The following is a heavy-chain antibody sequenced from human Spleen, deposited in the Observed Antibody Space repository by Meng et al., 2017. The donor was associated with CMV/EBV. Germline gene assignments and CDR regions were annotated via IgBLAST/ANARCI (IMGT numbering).Heavy chain of an antibody. V-gene: IGHV3-74*01. CDR1: GFTFSNSA. Sequence: GESLKISCAASGFTFSNSAMSWVRQAPGKGLVWVSRINTDATSTRYADSVKGRFTISRDNAKNTLYLQMNSLRAEDTALYYCARASYDLSAGYYVDYWGQGTLVTVSS. CDR3: ARASYDLSAGYYVDY. D-gene: IGHD3-9*01. CDR2: INTDATST. J-gene: IGHJ4*02.